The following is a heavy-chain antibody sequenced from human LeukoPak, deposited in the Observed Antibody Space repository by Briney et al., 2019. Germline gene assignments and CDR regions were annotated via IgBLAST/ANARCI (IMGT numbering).Heavy chain of an antibody. CDR3: ARGGGLDV. CDR1: GFTFRSFW. Sequence: GGSLRLSCAASGFTFRSFWMSWVRQAPGKGLEWVASINHNGNVNYYVDSVKGRFTISRDNAKNSLYLQMSNLGAEDTAVYFCARGGGLDVWGQGATVTVSS. D-gene: IGHD3-16*01. CDR2: INHNGNVN. J-gene: IGHJ6*02. V-gene: IGHV3-7*03.